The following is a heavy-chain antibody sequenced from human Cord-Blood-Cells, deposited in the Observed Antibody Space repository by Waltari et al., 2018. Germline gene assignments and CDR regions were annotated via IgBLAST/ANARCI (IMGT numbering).Heavy chain of an antibody. Sequence: QLQLVQSGAEGKKPGASVKVSCKVSGYTLPDLAMHWVRQAPGKGLEWMGGFDPEDGETIYAQKFQGRVTMTEDTSTDTAYMELSSLRSEDTVVYYCATDGDGYNNFDYWGQGTLVTVSS. CDR2: FDPEDGET. CDR1: GYTLPDLA. J-gene: IGHJ4*02. CDR3: ATDGDGYNNFDY. D-gene: IGHD5-12*01. V-gene: IGHV1-24*01.